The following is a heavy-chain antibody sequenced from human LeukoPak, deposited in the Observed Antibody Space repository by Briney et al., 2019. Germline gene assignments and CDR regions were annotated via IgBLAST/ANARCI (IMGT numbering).Heavy chain of an antibody. CDR1: GFGFSYAW. J-gene: IGHJ4*02. V-gene: IGHV3-15*01. D-gene: IGHD5-18*01. Sequence: GGSLRLSCAASGFGFSYAWMSWVRQAPGKGPEWIGRIKRKSDGETTDYAAPVKGRFAISRDDSKNTLFLQMNSLKTEDTAFYYCTTAPSGYAYMNGWHLDYWGQGALVTVSS. CDR2: IKRKSDGETT. CDR3: TTAPSGYAYMNGWHLDY.